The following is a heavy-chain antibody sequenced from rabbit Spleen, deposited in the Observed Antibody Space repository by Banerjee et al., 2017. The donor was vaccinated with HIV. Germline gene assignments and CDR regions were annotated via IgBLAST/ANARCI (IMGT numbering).Heavy chain of an antibody. J-gene: IGHJ4*01. Sequence: QSLEESGGDLVKPGASLTLTCTASGFDLSRNWICWVRQAPGKGLEWIACIDTNDGDTDYANWPKGRFTISKTSSTTVTLQMTSLTAADTATYFCARDPYSIYMRNLWGQGTLVTVS. D-gene: IGHD1-1*01. CDR1: GFDLSRNW. CDR3: ARDPYSIYMRNL. CDR2: IDTNDGDT. V-gene: IGHV1S40*01.